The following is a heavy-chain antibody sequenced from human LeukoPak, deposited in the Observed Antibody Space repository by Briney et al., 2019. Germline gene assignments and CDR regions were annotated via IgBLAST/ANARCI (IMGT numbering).Heavy chain of an antibody. CDR1: GGSISSGGYY. Sequence: SETLSLTCTVSGGSISSGGYYWSWIRQHPGKGLEWIGDIYHNGSTYYNPSLKSRAIISVDTSKNQFSLKLSSVTAADTAVYYCARDVADCRSSSCYRNPFYYYYYGMDVWGQGTTVTVSS. CDR3: ARDVADCRSSSCYRNPFYYYYYGMDV. V-gene: IGHV4-31*03. CDR2: IYHNGST. J-gene: IGHJ6*02. D-gene: IGHD2-2*02.